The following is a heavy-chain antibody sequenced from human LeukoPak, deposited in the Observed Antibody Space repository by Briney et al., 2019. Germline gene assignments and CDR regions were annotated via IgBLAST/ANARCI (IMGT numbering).Heavy chain of an antibody. Sequence: VASVKVSCKASGYTFTGYYMHWVRQAPGQGLEWMGWINPNSGGTNYAQKFQGRVTMTRDTSISTAYMELTRLTSDDTAMYFCARSEGTMVATMSLDYWGQGTLVTVSS. CDR2: INPNSGGT. D-gene: IGHD4/OR15-4a*01. CDR1: GYTFTGYY. CDR3: ARSEGTMVATMSLDY. V-gene: IGHV1-2*02. J-gene: IGHJ4*02.